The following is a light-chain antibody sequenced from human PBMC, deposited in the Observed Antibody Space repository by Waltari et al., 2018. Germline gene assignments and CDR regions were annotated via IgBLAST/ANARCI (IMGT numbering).Light chain of an antibody. V-gene: IGKV4-1*01. CDR2: WAS. Sequence: DIVMTQSPDSLAVSLGERATISCKSIQSVMYSSNKKYSLAWYKQKPGQPPNLIIYWASTRESGVPDRVSGSGSATNFTLTISSLQAEDVAVYWCQQYITSPVTFGQGTRLEIK. CDR3: QQYITSPVT. J-gene: IGKJ5*01. CDR1: QSVMYSSNKKYS.